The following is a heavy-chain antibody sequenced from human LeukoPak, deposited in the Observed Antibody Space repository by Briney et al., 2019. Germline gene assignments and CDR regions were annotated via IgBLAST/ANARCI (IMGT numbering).Heavy chain of an antibody. Sequence: GASVKVSCKASGGTFNSYAISWVRQAPGQGLEWMGGIIPVFGTAIYAQKFQGRVTITADESTSTAYMELSTLKSEDTAVYYCARAGYHYYMDVWGKGTTVTVSS. J-gene: IGHJ6*03. CDR1: GGTFNSYA. CDR2: IIPVFGTA. V-gene: IGHV1-69*13. CDR3: ARAGYHYYMDV.